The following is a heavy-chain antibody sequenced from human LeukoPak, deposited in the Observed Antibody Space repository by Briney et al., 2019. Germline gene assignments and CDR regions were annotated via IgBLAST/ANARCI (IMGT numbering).Heavy chain of an antibody. D-gene: IGHD6-19*01. J-gene: IGHJ4*02. CDR1: GYRFTNYC. CDR3: ARRGPVAHYFDS. CDR2: IYPGDSDT. V-gene: IGHV5-51*01. Sequence: GESLETPFYTSGYRFTNYCNGWVRPMPGKGLEGRGIIYPGDSDTRYSPSFQAQVTISADKSINTAYLHWSSLKASDTAMYYCARRGPVAHYFDSWGQGTLVTVSS.